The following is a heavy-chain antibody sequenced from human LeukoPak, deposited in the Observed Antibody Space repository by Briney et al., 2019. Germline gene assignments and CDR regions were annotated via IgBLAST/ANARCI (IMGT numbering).Heavy chain of an antibody. D-gene: IGHD3-22*01. CDR1: GFTFSSYA. CDR2: ISGSGGST. V-gene: IGHV3-23*01. Sequence: GGSLRLSCAASGFTFSSYAMSWVRQAPGKGLEWVSAISGSGGSTYYADSVKGRFTISRDNSKNTLYLQMNSLRAEDTAVYYCAKETTIVVVIPGDAFDIWGQGTMVTASS. J-gene: IGHJ3*02. CDR3: AKETTIVVVIPGDAFDI.